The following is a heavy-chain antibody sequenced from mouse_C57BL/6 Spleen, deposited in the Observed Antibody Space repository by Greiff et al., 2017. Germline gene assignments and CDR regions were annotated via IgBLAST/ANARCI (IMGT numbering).Heavy chain of an antibody. Sequence: VQLQQPGAELVMPGASVKLSCKASGYTFTSYWMHWVKQRPGQGLEWIGEIDPSDSYTNYNHKFKGKSTLTVDKSSSTAYMQLSSLTSEDSAVYYCARGATVVATRGLFDNRDQGTTLTVSS. D-gene: IGHD1-1*01. J-gene: IGHJ2*01. CDR2: IDPSDSYT. CDR3: ARGATVVATRGLFDN. CDR1: GYTFTSYW. V-gene: IGHV1-69*01.